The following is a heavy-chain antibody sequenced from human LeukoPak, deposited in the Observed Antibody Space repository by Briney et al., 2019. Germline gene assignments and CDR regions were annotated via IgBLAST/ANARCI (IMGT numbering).Heavy chain of an antibody. CDR1: GFTFSSHS. CDR3: ARDFGDSYGYSYFDY. J-gene: IGHJ4*02. D-gene: IGHD5-18*01. V-gene: IGHV3-21*01. CDR2: ISGRSTYM. Sequence: GGSLSLSCVASGFTFSSHSIIWIRQAPGMGLEWVSSISGRSTYMYYADSVKGRFTISRDNAKNSLYLQMNSLRAEDTAVYYCARDFGDSYGYSYFDYWGQGTLVTVSS.